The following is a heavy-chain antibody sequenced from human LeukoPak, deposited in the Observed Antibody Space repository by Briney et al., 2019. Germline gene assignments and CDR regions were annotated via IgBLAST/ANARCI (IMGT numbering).Heavy chain of an antibody. CDR2: LSHDGSDK. V-gene: IGHV3-30*04. J-gene: IGHJ6*03. CDR1: GFTLKDYA. CDR3: ARDGQVVVGGAIGYFYYYMDV. D-gene: IGHD2-2*01. Sequence: RGSLRLSCAASGFTLKDYAMYWVRQAPGKGLEWVGVLSHDGSDKYYADSVKGRFTISRDNSKNTLFVQMNNMTTEDTAVYYCARDGQVVVGGAIGYFYYYMDVWGKGTTVTVSS.